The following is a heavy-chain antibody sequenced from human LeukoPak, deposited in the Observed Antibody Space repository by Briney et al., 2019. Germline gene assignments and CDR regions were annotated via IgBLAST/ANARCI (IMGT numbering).Heavy chain of an antibody. CDR1: GGSFRGYY. V-gene: IGHV4-34*01. Sequence: SETLSLTCAVYGGSFRGYYWSWIRQPPGKGLEWFGEINHSGSTNYNPSLKSRVTISVDTPKNQFSLKLRSVTAADTAVYYCARPRIVGAPGYFQRWGQGTLVTVCS. J-gene: IGHJ1*01. D-gene: IGHD1-26*01. CDR2: INHSGST. CDR3: ARPRIVGAPGYFQR.